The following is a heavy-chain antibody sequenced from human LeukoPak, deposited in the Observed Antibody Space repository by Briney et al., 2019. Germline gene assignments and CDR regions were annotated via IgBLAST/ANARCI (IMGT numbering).Heavy chain of an antibody. CDR3: ARDTGSYHFDY. Sequence: PGGSLRLSCAASGFTFRSYWMHWVRQAPGKGLVWVSRINSGGSSTNYADSVKGRITISRDNAKNTMYLQMSTLRAEDTGVYYCARDTGSYHFDYWGQGTLVTVSS. CDR1: GFTFRSYW. J-gene: IGHJ4*02. CDR2: INSGGSST. V-gene: IGHV3-74*01. D-gene: IGHD1-14*01.